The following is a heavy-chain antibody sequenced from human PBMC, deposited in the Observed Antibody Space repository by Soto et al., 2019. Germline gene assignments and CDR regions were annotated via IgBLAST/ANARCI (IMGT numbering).Heavy chain of an antibody. J-gene: IGHJ6*03. CDR3: ARSALPAAVNYYYYYYMDV. CDR1: GYSFTSYW. V-gene: IGHV5-51*01. D-gene: IGHD2-2*01. CDR2: IYPGDSDT. Sequence: GESLKISCKGSGYSFTSYWIGWVRQMPGKGLEWMGIIYPGDSDTRYSPSFQGQVTISADKSISTAYLQWRSLKASDTAMYYCARSALPAAVNYYYYYYMDVWGKGTTVTVSS.